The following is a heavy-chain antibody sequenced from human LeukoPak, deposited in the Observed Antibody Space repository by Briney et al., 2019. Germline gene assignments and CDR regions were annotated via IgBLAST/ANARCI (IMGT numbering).Heavy chain of an antibody. CDR3: ARGRPGGSSVHYWNY. D-gene: IGHD3-22*01. Sequence: SETLSLTCAVYGGSFSGYYWSWIRQPPGKGLEWIGEINHSGSTNYNPSLKSRVTISVDTSKNQFSLKLSSVTAADMAVYYCARGRPGGSSVHYWNYWGQGTLVTVSS. V-gene: IGHV4-34*01. J-gene: IGHJ4*02. CDR2: INHSGST. CDR1: GGSFSGYY.